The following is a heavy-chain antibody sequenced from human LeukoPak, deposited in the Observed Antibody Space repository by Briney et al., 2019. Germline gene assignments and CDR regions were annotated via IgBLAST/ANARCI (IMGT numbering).Heavy chain of an antibody. CDR1: GYTFTSYA. Sequence: ASVKVSCKASGYTFTSYAMHWVRQAPGQRLEWMGWINAGNGNTKYSQKFQGRVTITRDTSASTAYMELSSLRSEDTAVYYCARVWYYYDSSGYYQSLANWYFDLWGRGTLVTVSS. V-gene: IGHV1-3*01. J-gene: IGHJ2*01. D-gene: IGHD3-22*01. CDR2: INAGNGNT. CDR3: ARVWYYYDSSGYYQSLANWYFDL.